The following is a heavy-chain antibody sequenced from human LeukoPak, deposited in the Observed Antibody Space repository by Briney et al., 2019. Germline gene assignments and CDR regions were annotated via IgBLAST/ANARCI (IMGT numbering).Heavy chain of an antibody. CDR1: GFTFSSYS. V-gene: IGHV3-21*01. J-gene: IGHJ4*02. CDR3: ARVGVVGYSYGSNTYFDY. CDR2: ISSSSSYI. Sequence: PGGTLRLSCAASGFTFSSYSMNWVRQAPGKGLEWVSSISSSSSYIYYADSVKGRFTISRDNAKNSLYLQMNSLRAEDTAVYYCARVGVVGYSYGSNTYFDYWGQGTLVTVSS. D-gene: IGHD5-18*01.